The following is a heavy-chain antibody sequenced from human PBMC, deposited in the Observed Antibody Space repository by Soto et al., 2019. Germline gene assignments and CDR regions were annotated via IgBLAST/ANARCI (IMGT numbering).Heavy chain of an antibody. CDR1: EFTFSDYY. CDR3: AGGKQGLKFDS. V-gene: IGHV3-11*01. Sequence: QVQLVESGGGLVQPGGSLRLSCAASEFTFSDYYMIWIRQAPGKGLEWLSYISSRSNPIYYADSVKGRFTISRDNTKKSLSQQMNSLRAEDTALYYCAGGKQGLKFDSWGQGTPVTVSS. J-gene: IGHJ4*02. CDR2: ISSRSNPI.